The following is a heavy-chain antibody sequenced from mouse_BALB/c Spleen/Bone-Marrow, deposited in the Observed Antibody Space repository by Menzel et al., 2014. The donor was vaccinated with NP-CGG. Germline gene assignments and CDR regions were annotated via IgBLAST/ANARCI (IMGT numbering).Heavy chain of an antibody. V-gene: IGHV3-2*02. CDR1: GYSITSDYA. Sequence: EVKLMESGPGLVKPSQSLSLTCTVTGYSITSDYAWNWIRQFPGNKLEWMGYISYSGSTSYNPSLKSRISTTRDTSKNQFFLQLNSVTTEDTATYYCARYGITKGFAYWGQGTLVTVSA. J-gene: IGHJ3*01. D-gene: IGHD2-4*01. CDR2: ISYSGST. CDR3: ARYGITKGFAY.